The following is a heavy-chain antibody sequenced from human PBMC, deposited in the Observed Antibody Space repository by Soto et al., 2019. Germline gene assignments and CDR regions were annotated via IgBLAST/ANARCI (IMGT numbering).Heavy chain of an antibody. CDR3: ARLHFGNYGWFDP. Sequence: QVQLQESGPGLVKPSETLSLTCTVSGDSMSTYYWSWIRQSPGKGLEWIGYMYYSGGTNYNPSFRSRVTMSVDTSKNQFSLKLTSVTAADTAVYYCARLHFGNYGWFDPWGQGTLVNVSS. J-gene: IGHJ5*02. V-gene: IGHV4-59*01. D-gene: IGHD4-17*01. CDR2: MYYSGGT. CDR1: GDSMSTYY.